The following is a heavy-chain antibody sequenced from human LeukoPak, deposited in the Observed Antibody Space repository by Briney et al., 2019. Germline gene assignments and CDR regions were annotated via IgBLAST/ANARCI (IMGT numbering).Heavy chain of an antibody. CDR3: ARFGYSTSLDFYLDV. D-gene: IGHD6-13*01. CDR2: VHAGDSDA. V-gene: IGHV5-51*01. J-gene: IGHJ2*01. Sequence: GESLKISCQASGFTFTNYWIAWVRQMPGKGLEWMGIVHAGDSDARYSPSFQDQVTMSADNSISTAYLQWNSLRDSDRAMYFCARFGYSTSLDFYLDVWGRGTLVAVSS. CDR1: GFTFTNYW.